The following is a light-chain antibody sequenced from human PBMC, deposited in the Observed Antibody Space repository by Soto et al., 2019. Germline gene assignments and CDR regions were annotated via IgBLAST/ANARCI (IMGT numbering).Light chain of an antibody. CDR3: SSYTSSPWIYV. J-gene: IGLJ1*01. Sequence: QSALTQPASVSGSPGQSITISCTGTSSDVGGYNYVSWYQQHPGKAPKLMIYDVSNRPSGVSNRFSGSKSGNTASLTISGLQAEDEADYYCSSYTSSPWIYVFGTGTKLTVL. V-gene: IGLV2-14*01. CDR1: SSDVGGYNY. CDR2: DVS.